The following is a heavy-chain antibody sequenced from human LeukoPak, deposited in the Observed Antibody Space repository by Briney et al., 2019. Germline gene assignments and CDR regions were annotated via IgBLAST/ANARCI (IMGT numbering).Heavy chain of an antibody. V-gene: IGHV3-33*01. CDR3: ASPSVVPAAMIDY. CDR1: GFTFSTYV. J-gene: IGHJ4*02. D-gene: IGHD2-2*01. CDR2: IWYDESNE. Sequence: GRSLRLSCAASGFTFSTYVMHWVRQAPGKELEWVALIWYDESNEYYADSVKGRFTVSRDNSRSMMYLQMNSLRAEDTAVYYCASPSVVPAAMIDYWGQGTLVTVSS.